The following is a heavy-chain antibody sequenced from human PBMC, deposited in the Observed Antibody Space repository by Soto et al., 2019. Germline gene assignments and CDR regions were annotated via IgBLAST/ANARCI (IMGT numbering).Heavy chain of an antibody. Sequence: QVQLVQSGAEVKKPGSSVKVSCKASGGTFSSYAISWVRQAPGQGLEWMGGIIPIFGTANYAQKFQGRVTXXAXEXXSTAYMELSSLRSEDTAVYYCATARGIAVAGTADYWGQGTLVTVSS. V-gene: IGHV1-69*12. D-gene: IGHD6-19*01. CDR3: ATARGIAVAGTADY. J-gene: IGHJ4*02. CDR1: GGTFSSYA. CDR2: IIPIFGTA.